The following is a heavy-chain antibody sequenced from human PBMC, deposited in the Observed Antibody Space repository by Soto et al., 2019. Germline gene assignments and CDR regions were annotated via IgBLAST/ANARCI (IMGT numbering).Heavy chain of an antibody. D-gene: IGHD5-18*01. V-gene: IGHV1-3*01. CDR1: GYTFTSYA. CDR2: INAGNGNT. J-gene: IGHJ4*02. Sequence: QVQLVQSGAEVKKPGASVKVSCKASGYTFTSYAMHWVRQAPGQRLEWMGWINAGNGNTKYSQKFQGRVTITRDTSGGPAYLGLSSPRFECTAVVYCAGGVNGYSDHFDYWGPGTLVTVSP. CDR3: AGGVNGYSDHFDY.